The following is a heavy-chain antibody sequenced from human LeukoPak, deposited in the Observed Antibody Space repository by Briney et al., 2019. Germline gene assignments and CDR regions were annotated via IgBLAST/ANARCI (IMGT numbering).Heavy chain of an antibody. CDR1: GFTFSDYF. D-gene: IGHD6-13*01. CDR2: ISSSGSTI. J-gene: IGHJ4*02. CDR3: ARVESSSSWQIVYYFDY. Sequence: GGSLRLSCAASGFTFSDYFMSWIRQAPGKGLEWVSYISSSGSTIYYADSVKGRFTISRDNAKNSLYLQMNSLTAEDTAVYYCARVESSSSWQIVYYFDYWGQGTLVTVSS. V-gene: IGHV3-11*04.